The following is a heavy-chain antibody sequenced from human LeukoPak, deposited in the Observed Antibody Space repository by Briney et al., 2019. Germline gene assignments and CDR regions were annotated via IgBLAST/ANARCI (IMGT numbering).Heavy chain of an antibody. CDR2: ISGSGGST. CDR1: GFIFSTYG. Sequence: GGSLRLSCAASGFIFSTYGMSWVRQAPGKGLEWVSAISGSGGSTYYADSVKGRFTISRDNSKNTLDPQMNSLRAEDTAVYYCAKDDAWVRYQDWGQGTLVTVSS. CDR3: AKDDAWVRYQD. D-gene: IGHD5-12*01. V-gene: IGHV3-23*01. J-gene: IGHJ4*02.